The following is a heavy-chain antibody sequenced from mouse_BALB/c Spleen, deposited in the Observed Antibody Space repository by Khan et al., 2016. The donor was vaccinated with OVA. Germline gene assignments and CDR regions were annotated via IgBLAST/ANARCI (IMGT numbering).Heavy chain of an antibody. CDR2: ISSGGSYT. J-gene: IGHJ3*01. Sequence: DVKLVESGGDLVKPEGSLKLSCAASGFTFSTYGMSWVRQTPDKRLEWVATISSGGSYTYYPDSVQGRFTIPRDNAKNTLYLQMSSLKSEDTAMFYCARLAYYYDSEGFAYWGQGTLVTVSA. D-gene: IGHD1-1*01. CDR1: GFTFSTYG. CDR3: ARLAYYYDSEGFAY. V-gene: IGHV5-6*02.